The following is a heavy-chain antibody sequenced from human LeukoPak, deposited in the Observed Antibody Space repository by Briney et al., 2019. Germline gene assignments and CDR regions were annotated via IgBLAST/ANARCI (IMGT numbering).Heavy chain of an antibody. J-gene: IGHJ4*02. D-gene: IGHD5-24*01. CDR2: ISSSGSTI. V-gene: IGHV3-11*01. Sequence: GGSLRLSCAASGFTFSDYYMSWLRQAPGKGLEWVSYISSSGSTIYYADSVKGRFTISRDNAKNSLYLQMNSLRAEDTAVYYCARVSRDGYNFDYWGQGTLVTVSS. CDR3: ARVSRDGYNFDY. CDR1: GFTFSDYY.